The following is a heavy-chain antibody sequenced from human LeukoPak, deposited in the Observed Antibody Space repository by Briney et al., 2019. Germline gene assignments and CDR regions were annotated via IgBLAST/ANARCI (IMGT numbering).Heavy chain of an antibody. CDR3: AGGPAY. CDR2: ISTDGSTT. J-gene: IGHJ4*02. Sequence: GRSLRLSCAASGFTFSSYWMHWVRQAPGKGLVWVSRISTDGSTTTYADSVKGRFTISRDNAKNTAYLQMNSLRAEDTAVYYCAGGPAYWSQGNLVTVSS. D-gene: IGHD2-2*01. CDR1: GFTFSSYW. V-gene: IGHV3-74*01.